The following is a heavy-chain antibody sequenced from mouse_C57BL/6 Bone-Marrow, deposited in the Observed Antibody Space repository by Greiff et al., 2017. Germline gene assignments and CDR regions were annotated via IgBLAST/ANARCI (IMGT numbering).Heavy chain of an antibody. Sequence: VQLQQPGAELVKPGASVKLSCKASGYTFTSYWMQWVKQRPEQGLEWIGRIDPANGNTKYAPKFQGKATITADTSSNTAYLQLSSLTSEDTAIYYCARGAMDYWGQGTSVTVSS. CDR3: ARGAMDY. CDR2: IDPANGNT. CDR1: GYTFTSYW. V-gene: IGHV14-3*01. J-gene: IGHJ4*01.